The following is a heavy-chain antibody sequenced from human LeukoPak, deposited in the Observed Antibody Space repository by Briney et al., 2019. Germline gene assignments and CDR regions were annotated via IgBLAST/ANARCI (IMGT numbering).Heavy chain of an antibody. CDR2: ISTDGSSN. D-gene: IGHD6-19*01. V-gene: IGHV3-74*01. Sequence: GGSLRLSCAASGFTVSSNYMTWVRQAPGKGLVWVSRISTDGSSNTYADSVKGRFTISRDNAKNTLYLQMNSLRAEDTAVYYCARGRLTSSWYYFDYWGQGTLVTVSS. J-gene: IGHJ4*02. CDR3: ARGRLTSSWYYFDY. CDR1: GFTVSSNY.